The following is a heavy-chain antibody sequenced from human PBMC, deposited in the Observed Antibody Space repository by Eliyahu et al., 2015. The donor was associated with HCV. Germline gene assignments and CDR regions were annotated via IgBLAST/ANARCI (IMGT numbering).Heavy chain of an antibody. CDR1: GFTFSNYW. Sequence: EVQLVESGGGLVQPGGSLRLSCVGSGFTFSNYWMHWVRQVPGKGLVWVSRVNRDGSSSTHADFVQGRFTTSRDNAKNTLYLEMRSLRTDDTAVYYCVRDGEVSARGLQYWGQGTLVTVSS. CDR3: VRDGEVSARGLQY. CDR2: VNRDGSSS. D-gene: IGHD5/OR15-5a*01. J-gene: IGHJ4*02. V-gene: IGHV3-74*03.